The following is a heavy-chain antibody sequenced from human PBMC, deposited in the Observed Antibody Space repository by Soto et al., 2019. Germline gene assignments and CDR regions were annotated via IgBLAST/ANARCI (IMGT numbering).Heavy chain of an antibody. CDR1: GLIFSSYA. J-gene: IGHJ4*02. V-gene: IGHV3-23*01. Sequence: GSLRLSCAGSGLIFSSYAMAWVRQAPGKGLEWVSSISTSGGNTYYADSVKGRFTISRDNSDNTLYLQMNTLRAEDTALYYCVKATPSRDRFTSGSRGQRTLVTVSS. CDR3: VKATPSRDRFTSGS. D-gene: IGHD6-25*01. CDR2: ISTSGGNT.